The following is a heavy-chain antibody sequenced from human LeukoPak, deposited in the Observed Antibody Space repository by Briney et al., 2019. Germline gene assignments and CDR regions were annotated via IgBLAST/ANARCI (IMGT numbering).Heavy chain of an antibody. J-gene: IGHJ6*03. V-gene: IGHV4-34*01. D-gene: IGHD1-7*01. Sequence: SETLSLTCAVYGGSFSGYYWSWIRQPPGKGLEWIGEINHSGSTNYNPSLKSRVTISVDTSKNQLSLKLSSVTAADTAVYYCARRHWNYTYYYYMDVWGKGTTVTVSS. CDR3: ARRHWNYTYYYYMDV. CDR1: GGSFSGYY. CDR2: INHSGST.